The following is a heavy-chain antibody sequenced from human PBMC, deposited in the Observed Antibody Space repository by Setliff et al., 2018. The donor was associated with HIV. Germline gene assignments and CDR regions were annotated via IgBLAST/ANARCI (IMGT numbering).Heavy chain of an antibody. V-gene: IGHV1-69*13. Sequence: SVKVSCKTSGDTFRTDAISWVRQAPGQGLEWMGGIIPLFGSPDYAQKFQDKVTITADESTSTVYMDLRGPKSDDTAVYYCAIRVKSGSYGGNYYYGTDVWGQGTTVTVSS. CDR2: IIPLFGSP. D-gene: IGHD1-26*01. CDR1: GDTFRTDA. J-gene: IGHJ6*02. CDR3: AIRVKSGSYGGNYYYGTDV.